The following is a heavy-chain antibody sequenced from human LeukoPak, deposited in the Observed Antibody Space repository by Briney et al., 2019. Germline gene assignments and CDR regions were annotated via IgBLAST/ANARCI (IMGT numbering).Heavy chain of an antibody. CDR2: IWSDSTNR. D-gene: IGHD4-11*01. CDR1: GFIFSHHG. J-gene: IGHJ4*01. Sequence: GGSLRLSCAASGFIFSHHGMHWVRQAPGKGLEWVAVIWSDSTNRFYADSVKGRFAISRDNSQNTVFLQMNSLRVKDTAIYYCARDAQRGFDYSNSLKNWGHGTLVTVSS. CDR3: ARDAQRGFDYSNSLKN. V-gene: IGHV3-33*01.